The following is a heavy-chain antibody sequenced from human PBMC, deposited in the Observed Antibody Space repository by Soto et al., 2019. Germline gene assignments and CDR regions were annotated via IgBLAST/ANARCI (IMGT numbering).Heavy chain of an antibody. J-gene: IGHJ4*01. CDR3: ATGLLRYYAY. CDR2: IKSKFDGETI. D-gene: IGHD3-9*01. V-gene: IGHV3-15*01. CDR1: GFTFSSYS. Sequence: GGSLRLSCAASGFTFSSYSMNWVRQAPGKGLEWVGRIKSKFDGETIDYAAPVKGRFTISRDDSKNIVYLQMNSLNTEDTAVYYCATGLLRYYAYWGHGTLVTVSS.